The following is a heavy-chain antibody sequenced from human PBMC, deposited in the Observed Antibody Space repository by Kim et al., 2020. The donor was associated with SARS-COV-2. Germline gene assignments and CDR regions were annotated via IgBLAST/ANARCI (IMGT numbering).Heavy chain of an antibody. Sequence: GGSLRLSCAASGFTFSSYGMHGVRQAPGKGLEWVAVISYDGSNKYYADSVKGRFTISRDNSKNTLYLQMNSLRAEDTAVYYCAKTGGYSSGWYRDYFDYWGRGTLVTVSS. D-gene: IGHD6-19*01. CDR2: ISYDGSNK. J-gene: IGHJ4*02. V-gene: IGHV3-30*18. CDR3: AKTGGYSSGWYRDYFDY. CDR1: GFTFSSYG.